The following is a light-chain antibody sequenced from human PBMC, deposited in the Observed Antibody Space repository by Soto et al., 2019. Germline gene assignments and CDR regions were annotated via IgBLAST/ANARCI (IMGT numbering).Light chain of an antibody. J-gene: IGKJ1*01. CDR1: QSVSSSY. CDR2: GAS. Sequence: EIVWAHSPVTLSLSPVESATLSCRASQSVSSSYLAWYQQKPGQAPRLLIYGASSRATDIPDRFSGSGSGTDFTLTISRMEPEDFAVYYCKHYGRTFGQGTKVDIK. V-gene: IGKV3-20*01. CDR3: KHYGRT.